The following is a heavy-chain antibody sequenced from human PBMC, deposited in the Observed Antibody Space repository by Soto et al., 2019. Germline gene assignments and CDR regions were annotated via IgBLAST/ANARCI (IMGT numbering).Heavy chain of an antibody. CDR1: GASIGSGGW. Sequence: SETLSLTCAVSGASIGSGGWWSWVRQPPGKGLEWIAEIFHDGNTNYSPSLKSRVTISVDESQNQFSLNVYSVAAADTAVYYCARHEGWTGPDQWGQGTLVTVSS. V-gene: IGHV4-4*02. CDR2: IFHDGNT. D-gene: IGHD2-8*02. J-gene: IGHJ5*02. CDR3: ARHEGWTGPDQ.